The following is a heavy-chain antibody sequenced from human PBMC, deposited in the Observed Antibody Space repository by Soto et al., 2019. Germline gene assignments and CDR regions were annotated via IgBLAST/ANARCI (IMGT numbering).Heavy chain of an antibody. CDR2: IKGSHAGGTT. CDR1: GFTFTKAY. CDR3: ATEGGYPGSNFYGAY. D-gene: IGHD1-26*01. Sequence: EVQLVESGGGLVEPGGSIRLSCVASGFTFTKAYMTWVRQAPGKGLEWVGRIKGSHAGGTTDYATSVKGRFTISRADSKNTLYLQMTSLTSADTSVYYCATEGGYPGSNFYGAYWGQGTLVTVSS. V-gene: IGHV3-15*01. J-gene: IGHJ4*02.